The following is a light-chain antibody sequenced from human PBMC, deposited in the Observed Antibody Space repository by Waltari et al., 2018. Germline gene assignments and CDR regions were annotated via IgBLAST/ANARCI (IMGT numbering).Light chain of an antibody. CDR2: EVT. CDR3: CSYAGSSTFPYV. CDR1: SSDVGSYHL. V-gene: IGLV2-23*02. J-gene: IGLJ1*01. Sequence: QSALTQPASVSGSPGQSITISCTGTSSDVGSYHLVSWYQHHPGKAPKLKIYEVTKRPSGVSNRFSGSKSGNTASLTISGLQAEDEADYYCCSYAGSSTFPYVFGTGTKVTVL.